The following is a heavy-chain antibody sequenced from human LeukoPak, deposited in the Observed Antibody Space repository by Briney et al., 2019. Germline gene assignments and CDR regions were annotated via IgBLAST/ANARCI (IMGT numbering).Heavy chain of an antibody. CDR2: ISWNSGSI. Sequence: GGSLRLSCAASGFTFDDYAMHWVRQAPGKGLEWVSGISWNSGSIGYVDSVKGRFTISRDNAKNSLYLQMNSLRAEDTALYYCAKDMRYYYDSSSPFQHWGQGTLVTVSS. V-gene: IGHV3-9*01. CDR3: AKDMRYYYDSSSPFQH. CDR1: GFTFDDYA. J-gene: IGHJ1*01. D-gene: IGHD3-22*01.